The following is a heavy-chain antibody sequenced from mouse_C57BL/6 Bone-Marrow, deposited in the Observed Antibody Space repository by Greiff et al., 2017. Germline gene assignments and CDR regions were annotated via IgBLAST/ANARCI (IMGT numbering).Heavy chain of an antibody. D-gene: IGHD1-1*01. V-gene: IGHV14-4*01. Sequence: EVQLQQSGAELVRPGASVKLSCTASGFNIKDAYMHWVKQRPEQGLEWIGWIDPEDGDTDYASKFQGKATITADTSSNTACLQLSSLTSEDTAVYYCTTWGYYYGSSYVDYAMDDWGQGTSVTVSA. CDR2: IDPEDGDT. CDR1: GFNIKDAY. J-gene: IGHJ4*01. CDR3: TTWGYYYGSSYVDYAMDD.